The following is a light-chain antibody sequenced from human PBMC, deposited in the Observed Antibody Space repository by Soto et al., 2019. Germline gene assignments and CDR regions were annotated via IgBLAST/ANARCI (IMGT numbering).Light chain of an antibody. CDR3: QHFGRSPLT. J-gene: IGKJ4*01. V-gene: IGKV3-20*01. Sequence: VFTQSPGTLSLSPGEKATHSDRASQSVDRSDIAWYQQKPGQAPRLLIYSTSIRAAGIPDRFSVSGSGTDFSLTISRLEPEDFAVYYCQHFGRSPLTFGGGTKVDIK. CDR2: STS. CDR1: QSVDRSD.